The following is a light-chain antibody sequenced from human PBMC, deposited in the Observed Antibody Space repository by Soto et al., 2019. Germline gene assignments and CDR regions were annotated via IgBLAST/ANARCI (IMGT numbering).Light chain of an antibody. CDR2: GAS. J-gene: IGKJ2*01. CDR1: QSVSSSY. Sequence: EIVLTQSPGTLSLSPGERATLSCRASQSVSSSYLAWYQQKPGQAPRLLLYGASSRATGIPDRFSGSGSGRDFTLTISRLEPEAFAVYYCQQYGSSPDTFGQGPKLEIQ. CDR3: QQYGSSPDT. V-gene: IGKV3-20*01.